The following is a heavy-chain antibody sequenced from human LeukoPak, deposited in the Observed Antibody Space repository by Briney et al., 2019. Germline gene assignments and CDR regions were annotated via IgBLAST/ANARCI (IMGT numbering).Heavy chain of an antibody. J-gene: IGHJ4*02. D-gene: IGHD3-16*01. CDR3: VKDFGRVLGTPDY. CDR1: GFTFSIYT. Sequence: GGSLRLSCSASGFTFSIYTMYWVRQAPGKGLEYVSTISGRGNGYSTYYADSVKGRFTISRDNSKSTLYLQMSSLRTEDTAMYYCVKDFGRVLGTPDYWGQGTLVTVSS. V-gene: IGHV3-64D*06. CDR2: ISGRGNGYST.